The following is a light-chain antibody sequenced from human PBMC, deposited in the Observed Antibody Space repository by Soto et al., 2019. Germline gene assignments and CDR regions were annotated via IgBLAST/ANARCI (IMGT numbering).Light chain of an antibody. CDR1: NSNIGSKY. CDR2: RNN. V-gene: IGLV1-47*01. Sequence: QSVLTQPPSASGTPGQRVTISCSGSNSNIGSKYVYWYQQLPGTAPKLLLYRNNQRPSGVPDRFSGSKSGTSASLAISGLRSEDEADYYYAAWDNSLVGAQAFGGGTKLTVL. J-gene: IGLJ2*01. CDR3: AAWDNSLVGAQA.